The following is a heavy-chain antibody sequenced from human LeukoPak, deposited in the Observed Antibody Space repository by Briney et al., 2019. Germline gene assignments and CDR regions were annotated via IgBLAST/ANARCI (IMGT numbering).Heavy chain of an antibody. CDR3: ARGGVTSAFMDV. V-gene: IGHV1-18*01. CDR2: ITGYNDNT. D-gene: IGHD4-11*01. Sequence: ASVKVCCKASGYTFTDYGVTRVRQAPGQGLEWMGWITGYNDNTNYAQNLQGRLTMTADTSTTTSYMELRSLTSDDTAVYSCARGGVTSAFMDVWGKGTTVTVSP. CDR1: GYTFTDYG. J-gene: IGHJ6*04.